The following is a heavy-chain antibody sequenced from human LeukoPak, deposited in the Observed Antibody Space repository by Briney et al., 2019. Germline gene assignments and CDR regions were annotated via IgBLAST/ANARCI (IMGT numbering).Heavy chain of an antibody. D-gene: IGHD6-13*01. CDR1: GGSIKSYY. CDR2: IYHSGST. V-gene: IGHV4-59*01. CDR3: ARAMGGAGTVTDY. J-gene: IGHJ4*02. Sequence: PSETLSLTCTVSGGSIKSYYWSWIRQPPGKGLEWIGQIYHSGSTNYNPSLKSRVTISLDTSKNQFSLKLNSVTAADTAVYYCARAMGGAGTVTDYWGQGTLVTVSS.